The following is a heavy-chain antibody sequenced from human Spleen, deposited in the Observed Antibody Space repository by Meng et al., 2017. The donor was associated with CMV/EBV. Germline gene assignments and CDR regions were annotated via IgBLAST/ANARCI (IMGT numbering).Heavy chain of an antibody. Sequence: GGSLRLSCAASGFSFSTYGMHWVRQAPGQGVKWVAVIWSDGDNKRYADSVKGQFTISRDNSKNTLFLQMNSLRAEDTAVYYCAVWGGTGAFDIWCQGTKVTVSS. D-gene: IGHD3/OR15-3a*01. CDR3: AVWGGTGAFDI. CDR1: GFSFSTYG. CDR2: IWSDGDNK. V-gene: IGHV3-33*01. J-gene: IGHJ3*02.